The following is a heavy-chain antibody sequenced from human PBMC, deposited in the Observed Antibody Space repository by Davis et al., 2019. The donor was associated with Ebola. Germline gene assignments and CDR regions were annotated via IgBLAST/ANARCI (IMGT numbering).Heavy chain of an antibody. CDR3: VRDTYYYYNTMDV. J-gene: IGHJ6*04. CDR1: VITFSSYA. Sequence: GESLKISCADSVITFSSYAMTWVRQAPGKGLEWVSAISGSGGTTYYADSVKGRFTISRDNAKNSLYLQMNSLRAEDTAVYYCVRDTYYYYNTMDVWGKGTAVTVSS. CDR2: ISGSGGTT. V-gene: IGHV3-23*01.